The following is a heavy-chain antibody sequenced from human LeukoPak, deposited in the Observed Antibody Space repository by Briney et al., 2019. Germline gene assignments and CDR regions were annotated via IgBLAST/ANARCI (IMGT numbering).Heavy chain of an antibody. V-gene: IGHV4-39*01. Sequence: PSETLSLTCTVSGGSISSSSYYRGWIRQPPGKGLEWIGSIYYSGSTYYNPSLKSRVTISVDTSKNQFSLKLSSVTAADTAVYYCARQRSSSVGYFDYWGQGTLVTVSS. CDR1: GGSISSSSYY. CDR3: ARQRSSSVGYFDY. D-gene: IGHD6-6*01. CDR2: IYYSGST. J-gene: IGHJ4*02.